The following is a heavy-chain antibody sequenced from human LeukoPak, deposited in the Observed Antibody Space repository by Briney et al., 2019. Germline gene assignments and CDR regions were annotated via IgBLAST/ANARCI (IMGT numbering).Heavy chain of an antibody. CDR3: ATYRQVLLPFES. V-gene: IGHV3-48*03. Sequence: GGSLRLSCAASGFTFSSYEMNWVRQAPGKGLEWVSYISSSGSTIHYADSVRGRFTISRDNSKSTLSLQMNSLRAEDTAIYYCATYRQVLLPFESWGQGTLVTVSS. CDR1: GFTFSSYE. D-gene: IGHD2-8*02. J-gene: IGHJ4*02. CDR2: ISSSGSTI.